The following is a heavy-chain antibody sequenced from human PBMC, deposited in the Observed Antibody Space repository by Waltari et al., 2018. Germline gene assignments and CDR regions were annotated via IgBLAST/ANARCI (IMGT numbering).Heavy chain of an antibody. V-gene: IGHV1-8*01. CDR1: GYTFTSYD. J-gene: IGHJ4*02. CDR2: MNPNSGNT. CDR3: ARGYPFSFYGSGTYYNVYDY. Sequence: QVQLVQSGAEVKKPGASVKVSCRASGYTFTSYDLNWVRQATGQGLEWMGWMNPNSGNTDYAQKFQGRVTMTRNTSISTADMELSSLRSEDTAVYYCARGYPFSFYGSGTYYNVYDYWGQGTLVTVSS. D-gene: IGHD3-10*01.